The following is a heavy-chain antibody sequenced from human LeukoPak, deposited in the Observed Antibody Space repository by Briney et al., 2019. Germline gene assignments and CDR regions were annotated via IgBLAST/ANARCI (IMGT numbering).Heavy chain of an antibody. D-gene: IGHD1-26*01. V-gene: IGHV3-30*02. Sequence: QPGGSLRLSCAASGFTSSSCGMHWVRQAPGKGLEWVTFIRYDGTNKYYADSVKGRFTISRDNSKNTLSLQMNSLRTEDTAVYYCAKGNGSWDAFDIWGQGTMVTVSS. J-gene: IGHJ3*02. CDR2: IRYDGTNK. CDR3: AKGNGSWDAFDI. CDR1: GFTSSSCG.